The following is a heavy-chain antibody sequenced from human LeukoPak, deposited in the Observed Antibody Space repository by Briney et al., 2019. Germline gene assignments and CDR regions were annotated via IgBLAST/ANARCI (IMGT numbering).Heavy chain of an antibody. CDR3: ARGDGYNLFDY. J-gene: IGHJ4*02. CDR1: GFSVTNNY. CDR2: FYVGGAT. D-gene: IGHD5-24*01. V-gene: IGHV3-53*01. Sequence: GGSLRLSCAVSGFSVTNNYMSWVRQAPEKGLEWVSVFYVGGATYYADSVKGRFTISRDNSENTLYLQMKSLRAEDTAVYYCARGDGYNLFDYWGQGTLVTVSS.